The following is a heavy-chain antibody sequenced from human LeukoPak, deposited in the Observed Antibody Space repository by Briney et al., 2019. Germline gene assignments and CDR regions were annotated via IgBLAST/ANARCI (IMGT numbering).Heavy chain of an antibody. CDR3: ARYSDRGSSDYFDY. J-gene: IGHJ4*02. Sequence: ASVKVSCKASGGTFSSYAISWVRQAPGQGLEWMGRIIPILGIANYAQKFQGRVTITADKSTSTAYMELSSLRSEDTAVYYCARYSDRGSSDYFDYWGQGTLVTVSS. D-gene: IGHD2-15*01. CDR1: GGTFSSYA. CDR2: IIPILGIA. V-gene: IGHV1-69*04.